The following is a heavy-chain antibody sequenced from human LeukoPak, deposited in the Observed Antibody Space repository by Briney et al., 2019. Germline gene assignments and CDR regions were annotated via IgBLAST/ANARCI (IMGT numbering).Heavy chain of an antibody. CDR3: ASGTWIPDY. CDR2: IKQDGSEK. Sequence: QSGGSLRLSCAASGFTFTSYGMHWVRQAPGKGLEWVANIKQDGSEKYYVDSVKGRFTISRDNAKNSLYLQMNSLRAEDTAVYYCASGTWIPDYWGQGTLVTVSS. J-gene: IGHJ4*02. D-gene: IGHD5-18*01. V-gene: IGHV3-7*02. CDR1: GFTFTSYG.